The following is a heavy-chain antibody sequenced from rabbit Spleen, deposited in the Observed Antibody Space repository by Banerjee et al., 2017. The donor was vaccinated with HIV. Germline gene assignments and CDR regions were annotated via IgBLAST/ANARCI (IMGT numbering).Heavy chain of an antibody. CDR2: INTATGKA. CDR1: GFSFGDRDV. Sequence: QEQLVESGGGLVQPGGSLKLTCKASGFSFGDRDVMCWVRQAPGKGLEWIACINTATGKAVYATWAKGRFTISRTSSTTVTLRMTSLTAADRAAYFCARDLVGVIGWNFYLWGPGTLVTVS. D-gene: IGHD1-1*01. J-gene: IGHJ6*01. V-gene: IGHV1S45*01. CDR3: ARDLVGVIGWNFYL.